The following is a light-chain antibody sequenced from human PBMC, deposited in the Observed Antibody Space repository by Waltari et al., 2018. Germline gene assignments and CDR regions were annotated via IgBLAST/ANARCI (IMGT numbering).Light chain of an antibody. CDR3: QQYFSAPWT. J-gene: IGKJ1*01. V-gene: IGKV4-1*01. Sequence: DIVMTQSSDSLAVSLGEKATKNCKSSQSVFHSSYNKNYLAWYQQKPGQPPNLLIYWASTRESGVPDRFSGSESGTDFTLTISSLQAEDVAVYYCQQYFSAPWTFGQGTRVEIK. CDR1: QSVFHSSYNKNY. CDR2: WAS.